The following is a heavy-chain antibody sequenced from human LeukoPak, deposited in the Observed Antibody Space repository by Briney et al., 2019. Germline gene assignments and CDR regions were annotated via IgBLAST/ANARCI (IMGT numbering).Heavy chain of an antibody. V-gene: IGHV3-23*01. Sequence: GGSLRLSCAASGFTFSSYAMGWVRQAPGKGLEWVSAISATGGSTNYADSVKGRFTISRDNSKNTLYLQMHSLRAEDSAVYYCAKHQISSSWYAYWGQGLLVTVSS. CDR2: ISATGGST. D-gene: IGHD6-13*01. CDR1: GFTFSSYA. J-gene: IGHJ4*02. CDR3: AKHQISSSWYAY.